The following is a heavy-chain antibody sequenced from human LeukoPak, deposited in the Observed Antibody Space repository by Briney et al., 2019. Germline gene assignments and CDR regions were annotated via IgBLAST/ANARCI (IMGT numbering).Heavy chain of an antibody. Sequence: PSETLSLTCAVYGGSFSGYYWSWIRQPPGKGLEWIGEINHSGSTNYNPSLKSRVTISVDTSKNQFSLKLSSVTAADTAVYYCARRLSSSWTYNWFDPWGQGTLVTVSS. D-gene: IGHD6-13*01. CDR1: GGSFSGYY. V-gene: IGHV4-34*01. J-gene: IGHJ5*02. CDR3: ARRLSSSWTYNWFDP. CDR2: INHSGST.